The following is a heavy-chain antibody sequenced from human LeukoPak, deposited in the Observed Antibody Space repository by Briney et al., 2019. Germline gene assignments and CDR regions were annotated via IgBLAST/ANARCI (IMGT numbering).Heavy chain of an antibody. V-gene: IGHV4-4*07. J-gene: IGHJ6*03. Sequence: PSETLSLTCTVSGGSITDYYWSWIRQPAGKGLEWIGHLYTNGSTNYNPSLKSRVTMSGDTSKNQFSLKLSSVTAADTAVYYCARFVVVPAASVYYYMDVWGKGTTVTVSS. CDR3: ARFVVVPAASVYYYMDV. CDR2: LYTNGST. CDR1: GGSITDYY. D-gene: IGHD2-2*01.